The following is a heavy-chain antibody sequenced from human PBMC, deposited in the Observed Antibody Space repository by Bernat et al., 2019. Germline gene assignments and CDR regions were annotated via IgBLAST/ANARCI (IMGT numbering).Heavy chain of an antibody. V-gene: IGHV3-23*01. Sequence: EVQLLESGGGLVQPGGSLRLSCAASGFTFSSDAMSWVRQAPGKGLEWVAAISGSGGSTYSADAVKGRGTISRDNSKNTLYLQMNSLRAEDTAVYYCAKGDDFWSGYYEYGMHVWGQGTTVTVSS. J-gene: IGHJ6*02. CDR2: ISGSGGST. CDR3: AKGDDFWSGYYEYGMHV. D-gene: IGHD3-3*01. CDR1: GFTFSSDA.